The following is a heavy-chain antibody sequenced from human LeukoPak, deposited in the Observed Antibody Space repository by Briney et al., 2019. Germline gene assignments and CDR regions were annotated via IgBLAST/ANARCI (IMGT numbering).Heavy chain of an antibody. Sequence: VASVKVSCKASGYTFTGYYMHWVRQAPGQGLEWMGWINPNSGGTNYAQKFQGRVTMTRDTSISTAYMELSRLRSDDTAVYYCARSPRRVVAAPGVNDYWGQGTLVTVSS. CDR1: GYTFTGYY. CDR2: INPNSGGT. D-gene: IGHD2-15*01. CDR3: ARSPRRVVAAPGVNDY. V-gene: IGHV1-2*02. J-gene: IGHJ4*02.